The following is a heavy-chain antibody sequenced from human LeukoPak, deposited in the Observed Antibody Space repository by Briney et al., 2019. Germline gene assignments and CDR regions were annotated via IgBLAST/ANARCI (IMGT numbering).Heavy chain of an antibody. J-gene: IGHJ4*02. Sequence: SETLSLTCTVSGDSINNYYWNWIRQPPGKGLEWIAYIDYTESTNYNPSLKGRVTISIDTSNNQFSLRLSSVTAADTAVYYCARGDGNQESFDYWGQGTLVTVSS. CDR2: IDYTEST. V-gene: IGHV4-59*12. D-gene: IGHD1-14*01. CDR3: ARGDGNQESFDY. CDR1: GDSINNYY.